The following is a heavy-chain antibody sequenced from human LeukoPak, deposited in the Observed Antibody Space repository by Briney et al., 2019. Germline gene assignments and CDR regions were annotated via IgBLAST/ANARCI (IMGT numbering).Heavy chain of an antibody. CDR1: GGSISSGGYY. V-gene: IGHV4-61*02. CDR3: ARVPLRDCSSTSCLRYFYMDV. Sequence: SETLSLTCTVSGGSISSGGYYWSWIRQPAGKGLEWIGRIYTSGSTNYNPSLKSRVTISVDTSKNQFSLKLTSVTAADTAVYYCARVPLRDCSSTSCLRYFYMDVWGKGTTVTVS. CDR2: IYTSGST. J-gene: IGHJ6*03. D-gene: IGHD2-2*01.